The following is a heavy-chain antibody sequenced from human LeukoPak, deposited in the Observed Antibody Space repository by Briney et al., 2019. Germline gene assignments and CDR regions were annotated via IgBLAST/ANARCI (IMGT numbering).Heavy chain of an antibody. D-gene: IGHD2-2*01. Sequence: KPSETLTLTCTASGCTISSYYRSWIRHTTGKGLAWIGRIHTSGSTNYNLSLKSRVIMSVDTSKNQFSLKLSSVTAADTAVYYCASSGGVVHYYAMDVWGQGATVIVSS. CDR1: GCTISSYY. J-gene: IGHJ6*02. CDR3: ASSGGVVHYYAMDV. CDR2: IHTSGST. V-gene: IGHV4-4*07.